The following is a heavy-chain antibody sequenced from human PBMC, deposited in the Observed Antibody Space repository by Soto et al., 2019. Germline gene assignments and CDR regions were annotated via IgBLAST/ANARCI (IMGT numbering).Heavy chain of an antibody. V-gene: IGHV3-23*01. J-gene: IGHJ6*03. CDR3: AKNSPSDIVVVVAAEYYCYMDV. CDR2: ISGSGGST. CDR1: GFTFSSYA. Sequence: GSLRLSCAASGFTFSSYAMSWVRQAPGKGLEWVSAISGSGGSTYYADSVKGRFTISRDNSKNTLYLQMNSLRAEDTAVYYCAKNSPSDIVVVVAAEYYCYMDVWGKGTTVTVSS. D-gene: IGHD2-15*01.